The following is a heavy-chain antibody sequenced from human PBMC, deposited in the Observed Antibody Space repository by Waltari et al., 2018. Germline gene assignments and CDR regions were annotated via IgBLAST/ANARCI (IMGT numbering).Heavy chain of an antibody. CDR3: ARGGSIYYDAYGT. J-gene: IGHJ3*02. D-gene: IGHD1-26*01. V-gene: IGHV4-39*07. Sequence: QLQLQESGPGLVKPSETLSLTCTVPGFSFNDDDTYWGWIRQPPGGGLEWLGSIYSTGSTYYKTSLKSRVTISIDTPNNQFSLKLTSVTAADTAVYFCARGGSIYYDAYGTWGQGTMVIVSS. CDR2: IYSTGST. CDR1: GFSFNDDDTY.